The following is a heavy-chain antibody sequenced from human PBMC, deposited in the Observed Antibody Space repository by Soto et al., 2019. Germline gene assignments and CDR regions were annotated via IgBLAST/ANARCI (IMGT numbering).Heavy chain of an antibody. Sequence: LSLSCAASGFTFSSYGMHWVRQAPGKGLEWVAVISYDGSNKYYADSVKGRFTISRDNSKNTLYLQMNSLRAEDTAVYYCAKALMRITMVRGVIIGGMDVWGQGTTVTVSS. CDR1: GFTFSSYG. J-gene: IGHJ6*02. V-gene: IGHV3-30*18. D-gene: IGHD3-10*01. CDR3: AKALMRITMVRGVIIGGMDV. CDR2: ISYDGSNK.